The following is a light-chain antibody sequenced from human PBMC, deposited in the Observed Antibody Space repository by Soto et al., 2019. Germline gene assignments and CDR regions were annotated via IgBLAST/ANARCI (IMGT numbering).Light chain of an antibody. J-gene: IGLJ2*01. CDR3: SSYAGTNIVI. CDR1: SSDVGGYNF. V-gene: IGLV2-8*01. Sequence: QSVPTQPPSASGSPGQSVTISCTGTSSDVGGYNFVSWYQQHPGKAPKLIIYEVTQRPSGVPDRFSGSKSGNTASLAVSGLQGEDEADYYCSSYAGTNIVIFGGGTKLTVL. CDR2: EVT.